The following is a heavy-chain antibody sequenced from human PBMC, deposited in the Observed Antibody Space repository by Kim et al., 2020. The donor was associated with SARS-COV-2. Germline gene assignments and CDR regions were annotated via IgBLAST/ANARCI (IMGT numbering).Heavy chain of an antibody. CDR2: ISSSSSYI. J-gene: IGHJ4*02. CDR1: GFTFSSYS. CDR3: ASLAHRLAFDY. V-gene: IGHV3-21*01. D-gene: IGHD5-12*01. Sequence: GGSLRLSCAASGFTFSSYSMNWVRQAPGKGLEWVSSISSSSSYIYYADSVKGRFTISRDNAKNSLYLQMNSLRAEDTAVYYCASLAHRLAFDYWGQGTLVTVSS.